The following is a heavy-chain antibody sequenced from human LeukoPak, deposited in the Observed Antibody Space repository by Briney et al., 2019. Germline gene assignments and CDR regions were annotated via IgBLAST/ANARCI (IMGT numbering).Heavy chain of an antibody. D-gene: IGHD6-6*01. CDR3: AKHTFARPFDY. J-gene: IGHJ4*02. CDR2: IYHSGNT. V-gene: IGHV4-59*08. Sequence: SETLSLTCTVSGDSISSYYWSWIRQPPGKGLEWIGYIYHSGNTNSNPSLKSRVTISVDTSKNQFSLKLSSVTAADTTVYYCAKHTFARPFDYWGQGTLVTVSS. CDR1: GDSISSYY.